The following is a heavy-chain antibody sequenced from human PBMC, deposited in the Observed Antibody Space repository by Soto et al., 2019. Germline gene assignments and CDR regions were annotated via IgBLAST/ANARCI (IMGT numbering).Heavy chain of an antibody. V-gene: IGHV4-34*01. J-gene: IGHJ6*02. CDR1: GGSFRGFY. Sequence: SETLPLTCAVSGGSFRGFYWTWIRQSPGKGLEWLGDINHVGITNYNPSLKSRVSIPVDTSKSQFSLKLSSVTAADTAVYYCATSITMVRGVSYYGMDVWGQGTTVTVS. CDR2: INHVGIT. CDR3: ATSITMVRGVSYYGMDV. D-gene: IGHD3-10*01.